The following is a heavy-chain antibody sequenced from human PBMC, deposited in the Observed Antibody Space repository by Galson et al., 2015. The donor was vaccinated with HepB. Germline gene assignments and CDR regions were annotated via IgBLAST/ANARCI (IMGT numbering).Heavy chain of an antibody. D-gene: IGHD3-22*01. CDR3: ARDSGSGYSYYFDY. Sequence: SLRLSCAASGFTFSSYSMNWVRQAPGKGLEWVSSISSSRRYIYYGDSVKGRFTISRDNAKNSLYLQMSSLRAEDTAVYYCARDSGSGYSYYFDYWGQGTLVTVSS. V-gene: IGHV3-21*06. CDR2: ISSSRRYI. CDR1: GFTFSSYS. J-gene: IGHJ4*02.